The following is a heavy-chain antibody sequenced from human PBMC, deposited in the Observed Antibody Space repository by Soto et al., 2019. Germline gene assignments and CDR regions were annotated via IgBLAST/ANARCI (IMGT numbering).Heavy chain of an antibody. D-gene: IGHD2-15*01. CDR1: GYTFTTYP. CDR3: ATDRGGYCSGGSCPEAWFDP. V-gene: IGHV1-3*05. J-gene: IGHJ5*02. CDR2: INVGNGGT. Sequence: QVQLVQSGAEEKKPGASVKVSCKASGYTFTTYPMNWLRQAPGQRPEWMGWINVGNGGTKYSQKFQGRVSITRDTSASPAYMQLSRLRSDDTAVYYCATDRGGYCSGGSCPEAWFDPWGQGTLVTVTS.